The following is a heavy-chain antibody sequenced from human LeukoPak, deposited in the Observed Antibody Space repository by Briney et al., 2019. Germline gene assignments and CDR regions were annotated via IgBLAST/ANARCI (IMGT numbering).Heavy chain of an antibody. CDR2: IYYSGST. J-gene: IGHJ4*02. CDR3: ARGITDSIWYLDY. D-gene: IGHD3-22*01. CDR1: GGHISTYY. V-gene: IGHV4-59*01. Sequence: SETLSLACTVSGGHISTYYWSWIRQAPGKGLEWIGYIYYSGSTKYNPSLKSRVTISVDTSKNQFSLKLSSVTAADTAVYFCARGITDSIWYLDYWGQGTLVTVSS.